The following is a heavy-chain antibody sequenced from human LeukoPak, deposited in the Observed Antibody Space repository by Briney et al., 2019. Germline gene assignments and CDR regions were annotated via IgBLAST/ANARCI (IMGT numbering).Heavy chain of an antibody. CDR2: INPNSGGT. J-gene: IGHJ4*02. CDR1: GYTFTGYY. CDR3: ARGRKCELSPFDY. Sequence: ASVKVSCKASGYTFTGYYMHWVRQAPGQGLEWMGRINPNSGGTNYAQKFQGRVTMTRDTSISTAYMELSRLRSDDTAVYYCARGRKCELSPFDYWGQGTLVTVSS. D-gene: IGHD1-26*01. V-gene: IGHV1-2*06.